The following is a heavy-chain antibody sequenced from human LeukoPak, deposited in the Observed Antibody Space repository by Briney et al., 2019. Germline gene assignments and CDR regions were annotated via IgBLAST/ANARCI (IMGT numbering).Heavy chain of an antibody. D-gene: IGHD5-18*01. V-gene: IGHV3-23*01. CDR2: ISSSATST. Sequence: PGGSLRLSCAASGFTFSSYAMSWVRQAPGKGLEWVSAISSSATSTYYADSVKGRFTISRDNSKNTLYLQMNSLRAEDTAIYYCAKESPYSSPRNYYFDYWGQGTLVTVSS. CDR3: AKESPYSSPRNYYFDY. CDR1: GFTFSSYA. J-gene: IGHJ4*02.